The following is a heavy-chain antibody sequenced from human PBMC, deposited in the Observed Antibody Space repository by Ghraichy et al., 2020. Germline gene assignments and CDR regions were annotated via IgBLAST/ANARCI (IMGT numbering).Heavy chain of an antibody. V-gene: IGHV3-23*01. Sequence: GSLRLSCAASGFTFSTYPMNWVRQPPGKGLEWVSSISASGDNTYYADSVKGRFTISRDNSKSTLLLQMNSLRAEDAAIYYCAKGRVTHDYWGQGTLVTVSS. CDR1: GFTFSTYP. D-gene: IGHD2-21*02. CDR2: ISASGDNT. J-gene: IGHJ4*02. CDR3: AKGRVTHDY.